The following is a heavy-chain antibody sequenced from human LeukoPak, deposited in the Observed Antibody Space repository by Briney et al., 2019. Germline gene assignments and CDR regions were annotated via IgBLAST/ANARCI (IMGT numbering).Heavy chain of an antibody. CDR3: ATLDLRGYYFDY. D-gene: IGHD3-22*01. J-gene: IGHJ4*02. V-gene: IGHV3-53*04. CDR1: AFTFSGYA. Sequence: GGSLRLSCAASAFTFSGYAMNWVRQAPGKGLEYVSVIYSGGATYYADSVKGRFTISRHISKHTLYLQMNSLRAEDTAVYYCATLDLRGYYFDYWGQGTLVTVSS. CDR2: IYSGGAT.